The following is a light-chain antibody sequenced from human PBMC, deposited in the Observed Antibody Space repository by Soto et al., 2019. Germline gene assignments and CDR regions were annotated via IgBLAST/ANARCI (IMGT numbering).Light chain of an antibody. CDR2: DAS. V-gene: IGKV3-15*01. CDR3: QQYNNWPLYT. Sequence: EIVMTQSPATLSVSPGERATLFCRASQSVGGNLAWYQQRPGRAPRLLIYDASTRATDIPARVSGSGSGTEFTLTISSLQSEDFALYYCQQYNNWPLYTFGQGTKLEIK. J-gene: IGKJ2*01. CDR1: QSVGGN.